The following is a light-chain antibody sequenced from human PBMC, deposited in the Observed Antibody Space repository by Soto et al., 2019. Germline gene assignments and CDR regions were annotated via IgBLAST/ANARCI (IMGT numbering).Light chain of an antibody. CDR1: QGISSY. J-gene: IGKJ1*01. CDR2: AAS. Sequence: AIRMTQSPSSFSASTGDRVTITCRASQGISSYLAWYQQKPGKAPKLLIYAASTLQSGVPSRFSGSGSGTDFTLTISCLQSEDFATYYCQQYYSYPQTVGQGTKV. CDR3: QQYYSYPQT. V-gene: IGKV1-8*01.